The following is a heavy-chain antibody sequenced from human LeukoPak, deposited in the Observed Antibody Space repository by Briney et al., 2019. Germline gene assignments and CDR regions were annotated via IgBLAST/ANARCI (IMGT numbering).Heavy chain of an antibody. CDR1: GYTFSSYG. CDR3: ARDAGSSGWWSQYYYYYGMDV. CDR2: ISAYSGNT. Sequence: ASVSVSCKASGYTFSSYGISWVRQAPGQGLEWVGWISAYSGNTNYAEKLQGRVTITRDNSTSTAYMEMRSLRADDTAVYYSARDAGSSGWWSQYYYYYGMDVCGQGPAVTASS. D-gene: IGHD6-19*01. V-gene: IGHV1-18*01. J-gene: IGHJ6*02.